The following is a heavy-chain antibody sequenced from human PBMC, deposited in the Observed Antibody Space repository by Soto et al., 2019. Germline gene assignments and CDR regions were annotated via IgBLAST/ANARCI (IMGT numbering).Heavy chain of an antibody. CDR1: GGSVIGGSYY. D-gene: IGHD3-3*01. CDR3: AREHTFWRGFAFAMEV. CDR2: AHDSGSA. Sequence: PSETLSLTCTFSGGSVIGGSYYCSWIGQSPWKGLEWIGYAHDSGSAEYNPSLQSRVTTSIDTSKNQFSLRLTPVTSADTAVYYCAREHTFWRGFAFAMEVWGRGITVTVSS. V-gene: IGHV4-61*01. J-gene: IGHJ6*02.